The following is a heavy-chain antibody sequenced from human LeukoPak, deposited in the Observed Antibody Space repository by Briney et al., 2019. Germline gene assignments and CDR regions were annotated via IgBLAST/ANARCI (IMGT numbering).Heavy chain of an antibody. CDR1: GFTFSSYW. V-gene: IGHV3-7*01. CDR3: ARDRDSSGWFVDY. Sequence: GGSLRLSCAASGFTFSSYWMSWVRQAPGKGLGWVANIKQDGSEKYYVDSVKGRFTISRDNAKNSLYLQMNSLRAEDTAVYYCARDRDSSGWFVDYWGQGTLVTVSS. J-gene: IGHJ4*02. D-gene: IGHD6-19*01. CDR2: IKQDGSEK.